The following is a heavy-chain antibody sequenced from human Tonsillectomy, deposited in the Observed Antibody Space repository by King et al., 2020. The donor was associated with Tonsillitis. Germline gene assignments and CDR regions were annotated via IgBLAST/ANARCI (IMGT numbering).Heavy chain of an antibody. V-gene: IGHV3-9*01. CDR2: INWNSGSI. CDR3: AKGRDYYDSSGIDY. Sequence: QLVQSGGGLVQPGRSLRLSCAASGFTFDDYAMHWVRQAPGKGLEWVSVINWNSGSIGYADSVKGRFTISRENAKNSLYLQMNSLGAEDTALYYCAKGRDYYDSSGIDYWGQGTLVTVSS. CDR1: GFTFDDYA. J-gene: IGHJ4*02. D-gene: IGHD3-22*01.